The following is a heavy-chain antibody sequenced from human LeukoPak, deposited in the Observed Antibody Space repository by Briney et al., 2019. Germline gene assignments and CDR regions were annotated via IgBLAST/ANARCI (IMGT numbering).Heavy chain of an antibody. CDR1: GDSVSSNSAD. V-gene: IGHV6-1*01. J-gene: IGHJ4*02. CDR2: TYYRSKWYN. CDR3: ARDLTNYYDSSGVFDY. D-gene: IGHD3-22*01. Sequence: SQTLSLTCAISGDSVSSNSADWNWVRQSPSRGLEWLGRTYYRSKWYNDYAVSVKSRITINPDTSKNQFSLQLNSVTPEDTAVYYCARDLTNYYDSSGVFDYWGQGTLVIVSS.